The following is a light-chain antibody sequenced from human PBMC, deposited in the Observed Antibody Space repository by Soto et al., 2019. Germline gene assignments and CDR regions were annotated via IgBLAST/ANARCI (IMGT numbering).Light chain of an antibody. CDR1: SSKIGAGYD. J-gene: IGLJ3*02. V-gene: IGLV1-40*01. CDR3: QSYDSSLKNSV. Sequence: QSVLTQSPPVSGAPGLRVTISCTGSSSKIGAGYDVHWYQQFPGTAPKLLIYANTNRPSGVPDRFSGSKSGTSASLAITGLQPEDEADYYCQSYDSSLKNSVFGGGTKLTVL. CDR2: ANT.